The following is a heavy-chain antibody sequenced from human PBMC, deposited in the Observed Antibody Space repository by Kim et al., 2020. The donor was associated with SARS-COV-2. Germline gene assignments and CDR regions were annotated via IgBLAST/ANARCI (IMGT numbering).Heavy chain of an antibody. J-gene: IGHJ6*02. CDR3: AKEEYDPLMDV. Sequence: TNYADSVKGRFTISRDNSKNTLYLQMNSLRAEDTAVYYCAKEEYDPLMDVWGQGTTVTVSS. CDR2: T. V-gene: IGHV3-23*01. D-gene: IGHD3-3*01.